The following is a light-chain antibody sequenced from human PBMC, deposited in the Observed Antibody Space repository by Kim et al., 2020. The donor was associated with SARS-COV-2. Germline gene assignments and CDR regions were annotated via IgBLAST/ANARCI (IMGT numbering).Light chain of an antibody. CDR1: QSISHW. CDR3: QQYNNYSPA. Sequence: DIQMTQSPSTLSASVGDRVTITCRASQSISHWLAWYQQKPGKAPKMLISKASTLESGVPSRFSGSGSGTEFTLTISSLQPDDFATYYCQQYNNYSPAFGQGTKVDIK. V-gene: IGKV1-5*03. J-gene: IGKJ1*01. CDR2: KAS.